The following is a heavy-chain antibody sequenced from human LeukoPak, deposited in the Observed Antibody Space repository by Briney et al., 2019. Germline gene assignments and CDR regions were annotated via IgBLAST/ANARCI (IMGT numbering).Heavy chain of an antibody. CDR2: IYYSGST. CDR1: GGSISSSSYY. D-gene: IGHD6-19*01. J-gene: IGHJ4*02. V-gene: IGHV4-39*07. Sequence: PSETLSLTCTVSGGSISSSSYYWGWIRQPPGKGLEWIGSIYYSGSTYYNPSLKSRVTISVETSKNQFSLKLSSVTAADTAVYYCARDAYDSSGWYYPQNRNSHLFDYRGQGTLVTVSS. CDR3: ARDAYDSSGWYYPQNRNSHLFDY.